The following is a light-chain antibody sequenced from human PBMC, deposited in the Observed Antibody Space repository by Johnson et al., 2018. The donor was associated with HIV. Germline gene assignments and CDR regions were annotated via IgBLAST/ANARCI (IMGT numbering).Light chain of an antibody. CDR3: GTWDSSLSAYV. CDR2: ENN. Sequence: QSVLTQPPSVSAAPGQKVTISCSGSSSNIGNNYVSWYQQHPGTAPKLLIYENNKRPSGIPDRFSGSKSGTSATLGITGLQTGDEADYYCGTWDSSLSAYVIGTGTKVTVL. CDR1: SSNIGNNY. V-gene: IGLV1-51*02. J-gene: IGLJ1*01.